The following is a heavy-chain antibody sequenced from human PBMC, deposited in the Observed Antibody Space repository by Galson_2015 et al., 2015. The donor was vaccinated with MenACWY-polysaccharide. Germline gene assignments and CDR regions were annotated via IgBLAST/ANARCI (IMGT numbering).Heavy chain of an antibody. CDR1: GFSFHDYA. D-gene: IGHD2-21*02. J-gene: IGHJ4*02. CDR2: ISWNSVNL. Sequence: SLRLSCAGSGFSFHDYALTWLRQVPGKGLEWVSSISWNSVNLDYADSVRGRFTVSRDNARNALYLQMTSLREEDTALYFCARSRGVDCDNCVCYLGRWCQGTLVTVSS. V-gene: IGHV3-9*01. CDR3: ARSRGVDCDNCVCYLGR.